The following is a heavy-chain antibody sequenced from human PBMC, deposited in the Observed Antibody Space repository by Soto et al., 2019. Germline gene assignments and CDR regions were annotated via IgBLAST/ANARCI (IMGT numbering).Heavy chain of an antibody. CDR1: GGAFSRYA. CDR2: IIPIFGTA. CDR3: ARGGGSGSYSTTYYYYGMDV. D-gene: IGHD3-10*01. Sequence: SVNGSCETSGGAFSRYAISCVRQATRQGLEWMGGIIPIFGTANYAQKFQGRVTITADGSTSTAYMELSSLRSEDTAVYYCARGGGSGSYSTTYYYYGMDVWGQGTTVTVSS. J-gene: IGHJ6*02. V-gene: IGHV1-69*13.